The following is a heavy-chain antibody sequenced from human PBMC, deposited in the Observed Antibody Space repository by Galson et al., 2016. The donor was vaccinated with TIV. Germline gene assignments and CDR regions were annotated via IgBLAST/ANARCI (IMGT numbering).Heavy chain of an antibody. CDR2: TYYRSRWYY. V-gene: IGHV6-1*01. Sequence: CAISGDSVSSDSAAWNWVRQSPSRGLEWLGRTYYRSRWYYDYKVSVKSRITINPDTSKNQFSLQLNSVTPEDTAVYYCTRAAGKNGASCYATCETFDIWGQGTMVPSLQ. CDR3: TRAAGKNGASCYATCETFDI. D-gene: IGHD2-2*01. CDR1: GDSVSSDSAA. J-gene: IGHJ3*02.